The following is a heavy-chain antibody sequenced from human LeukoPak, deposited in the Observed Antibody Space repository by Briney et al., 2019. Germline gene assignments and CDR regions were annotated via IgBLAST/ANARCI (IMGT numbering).Heavy chain of an antibody. CDR3: ARDPSDYGGNSDDAFDI. CDR1: GYTFTGCY. J-gene: IGHJ3*02. Sequence: ASVKVSCKASGYTFTGCYMHWVRQAPGQGLEWMGWINPNSGGTNYAQKFQGRVTMTRDTSISTAYMELSRLRSDDTAVYYCARDPSDYGGNSDDAFDIWGQGTMVTVSS. CDR2: INPNSGGT. V-gene: IGHV1-2*02. D-gene: IGHD4-23*01.